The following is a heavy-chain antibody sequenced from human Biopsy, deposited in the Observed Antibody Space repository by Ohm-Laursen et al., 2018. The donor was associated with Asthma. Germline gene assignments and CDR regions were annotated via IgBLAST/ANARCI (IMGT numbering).Heavy chain of an antibody. D-gene: IGHD6-19*01. CDR3: ARCQVGYSSGWSLLLKKIYYSGMDV. CDR2: IMTDFGTT. CDR1: GGTFSNFA. Sequence: SVKVACKAPGGTFSNFAISWVRQAPGQGLEWLGGIMTDFGTTNHAQKFQGRVTITADESTSTAYMEVTSLRSEDTAIYYCARCQVGYSSGWSLLLKKIYYSGMDVWGQGTAVTVSS. V-gene: IGHV1-69*13. J-gene: IGHJ6*02.